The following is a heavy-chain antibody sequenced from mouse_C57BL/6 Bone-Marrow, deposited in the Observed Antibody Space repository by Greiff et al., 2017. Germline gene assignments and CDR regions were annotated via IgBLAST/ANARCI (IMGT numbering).Heavy chain of an antibody. D-gene: IGHD2-4*01. CDR3: ARDDYDYEAWFAY. V-gene: IGHV5-4*01. CDR1: GFTFSSYA. CDR2: ISDGGSYT. Sequence: EVQGVESGGGLVKPGGSLKLSCAASGFTFSSYAMSWVRQTPEKRLEWVATISDGGSYTYYPDNVKGRFTISRDNAKNNLYLQMSHLKSEDTAMYYCARDDYDYEAWFAYWGQGTLVTVSA. J-gene: IGHJ3*01.